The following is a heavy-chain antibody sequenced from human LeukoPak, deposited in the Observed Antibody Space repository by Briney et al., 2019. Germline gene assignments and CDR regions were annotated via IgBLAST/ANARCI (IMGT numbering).Heavy chain of an antibody. CDR2: MNPNSGNT. CDR3: ATFMVRGVIKGY. V-gene: IGHV1-8*01. J-gene: IGHJ4*02. CDR1: GYTFTSYD. Sequence: ASVKVSCKASGYTFTSYDINWVRQATGQGLEWMGWMNPNSGNTGYAQKFQGRVTMTRNTSISTAYMELSSLRSEDTAVYYCATFMVRGVIKGYWGQGTLVTVSS. D-gene: IGHD3-10*01.